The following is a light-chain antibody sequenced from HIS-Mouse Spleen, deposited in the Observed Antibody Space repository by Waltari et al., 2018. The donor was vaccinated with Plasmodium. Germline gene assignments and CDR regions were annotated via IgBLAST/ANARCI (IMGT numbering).Light chain of an antibody. CDR2: EDS. Sequence: SYELTQPPSVSVSPGQTARITCSGDALPKKYAYWYQQKSGHAPALVICEDSKRHSGIPGRISGCSSGTMGILTISEAQVEDEADYDCYSTDSSGNHRVFGGGTKLTVL. J-gene: IGLJ3*02. CDR3: YSTDSSGNHRV. CDR1: ALPKKY. V-gene: IGLV3-10*01.